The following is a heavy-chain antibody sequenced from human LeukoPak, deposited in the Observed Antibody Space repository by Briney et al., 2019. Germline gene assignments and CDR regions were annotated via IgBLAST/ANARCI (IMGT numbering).Heavy chain of an antibody. CDR1: GGSFSGYY. J-gene: IGHJ6*02. D-gene: IGHD5-12*01. CDR2: INHSGST. V-gene: IGHV4-34*01. CDR3: ARGVATIVGYYYGMDV. Sequence: SETLSLTCAVYGGSFSGYYWSWIRPPPGKGLEWIGEINHSGSTNYNPSLKSRVTISVDTSKNQFSLKLSSVTAADTAVYYCARGVATIVGYYYGMDVWGQGTTVTVSS.